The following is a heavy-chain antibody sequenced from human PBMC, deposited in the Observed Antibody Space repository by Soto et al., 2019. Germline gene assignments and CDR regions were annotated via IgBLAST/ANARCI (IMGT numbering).Heavy chain of an antibody. CDR1: GHTSRNNG. D-gene: IGHD1-26*01. CDR2: INANTGAT. CDR3: GSDEDQWEQRFLDY. J-gene: IGHJ4*02. Sequence: QVRLVQPGAEVGQPGASVKVSCKASGHTSRNNGISWVRQSPGQGLEWRGFINANTGATNYARKFRGRLTLTTDTFTRTVDMELRSLRADDTAVSYCGSDEDQWEQRFLDYWGQGTLVTVSS. V-gene: IGHV1-18*01.